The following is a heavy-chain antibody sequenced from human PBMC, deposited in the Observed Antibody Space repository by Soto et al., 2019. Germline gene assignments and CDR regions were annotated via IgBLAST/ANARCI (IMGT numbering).Heavy chain of an antibody. Sequence: GGSLRLSCTGSGFSFFSYAMSWVRQAPGKGLEWVSTISGSGGHTYYADSVKGRFVVSRDNDKNTVYLHMSSLTGEDTAVYFCAKIELGWFAHWGQGTQVTVSS. J-gene: IGHJ5*02. V-gene: IGHV3-23*01. CDR1: GFSFFSYA. D-gene: IGHD2-8*02. CDR3: AKIELGWFAH. CDR2: ISGSGGHT.